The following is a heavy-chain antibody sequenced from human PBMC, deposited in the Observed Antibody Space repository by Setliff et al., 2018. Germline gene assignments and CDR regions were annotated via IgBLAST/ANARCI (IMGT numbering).Heavy chain of an antibody. V-gene: IGHV4-59*01. D-gene: IGHD2-15*01. J-gene: IGHJ4*02. CDR1: GDSMSGAS. Sequence: SETLSLTCTVSGDSMSGASIWSWIRQPPGKGLEFMGYVFPSGATKYDPSLKSRLTISVDTSKNQFSLKLTSVTAADTAVYFCAKGGTYRYFDYWGQGPLVTVSA. CDR2: VFPSGAT. CDR3: AKGGTYRYFDY.